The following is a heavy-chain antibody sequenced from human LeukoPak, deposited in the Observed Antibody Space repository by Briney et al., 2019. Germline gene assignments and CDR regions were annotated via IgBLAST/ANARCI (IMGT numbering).Heavy chain of an antibody. CDR2: IYTSGST. Sequence: TSETLSLTCTVSGGSISSGSYYWSWIRQPAGKGLEWIGRIYTSGSTNYNPSLKSRVTISVDTSKNQFSLKLSSVTAADTAVYYCARVGSDSSGYPQIFDYWGQGTLVTVSS. V-gene: IGHV4-61*02. D-gene: IGHD3-22*01. CDR1: GGSISSGSYY. CDR3: ARVGSDSSGYPQIFDY. J-gene: IGHJ4*02.